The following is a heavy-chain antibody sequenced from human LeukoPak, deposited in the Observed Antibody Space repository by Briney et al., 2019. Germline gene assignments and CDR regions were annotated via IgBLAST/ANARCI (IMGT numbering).Heavy chain of an antibody. J-gene: IGHJ5*02. CDR3: ATSENYYDSSGYYNWFDP. CDR1: GYTFTGYY. D-gene: IGHD3-22*01. CDR2: VDPEDGET. Sequence: GASVKVSCKASGYTFTGYYMHWVRQAPGKGLEWMGLVDPEDGETIYAEKFQGRVTITADTSTDTAYMELSSLRSEDTAVYYCATSENYYDSSGYYNWFDPWGQGTLVTVSS. V-gene: IGHV1-69-2*01.